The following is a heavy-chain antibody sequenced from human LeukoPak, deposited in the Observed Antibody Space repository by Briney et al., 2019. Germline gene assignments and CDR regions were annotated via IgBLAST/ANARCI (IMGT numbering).Heavy chain of an antibody. CDR1: GYTFTGYY. CDR2: INPNSGGT. CDR3: ARVPQGSSWPYYFDY. Sequence: ASVKVSCKASGYTFTGYYMHWVRQAPGQGLEWMGWINPNSGGTNYAQKFQGRVTMTRDTSISTAYMELSRLRSDDTAVYYCARVPQGSSWPYYFDYWGQGTLVTVSS. V-gene: IGHV1-2*02. J-gene: IGHJ4*02. D-gene: IGHD6-13*01.